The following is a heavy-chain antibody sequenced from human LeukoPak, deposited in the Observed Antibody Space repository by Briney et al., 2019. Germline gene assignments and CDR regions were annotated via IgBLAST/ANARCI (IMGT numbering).Heavy chain of an antibody. D-gene: IGHD2-2*01. CDR3: ARDIVVVPAAGWLVAAAGRGVFDY. CDR1: GGSVSSSSYY. CDR2: IYYSGST. Sequence: SETLSLTCTVSGGSVSSSSYYWGWIRQPPGKGLEWIGSIYYSGSTYYNPSLKSRVTISVDTSKNQFSLKLSSVTAADTAVYYCARDIVVVPAAGWLVAAAGRGVFDYWGQGTLVTVSS. V-gene: IGHV4-39*01. J-gene: IGHJ4*02.